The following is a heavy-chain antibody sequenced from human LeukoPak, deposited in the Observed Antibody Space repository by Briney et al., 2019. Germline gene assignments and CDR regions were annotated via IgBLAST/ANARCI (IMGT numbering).Heavy chain of an antibody. J-gene: IGHJ4*02. V-gene: IGHV3-74*01. CDR3: ASGPGYYDSSGYYSY. Sequence: PGGSLRLSCAASGFTFSNYWMHWVRQAPGKGLVWVSRINRDGSRTDYADSVKGRFTISRDNAKNTLYLQMNSLRAEDTAVYYCASGPGYYDSSGYYSYWGQGTLVTVSS. CDR1: GFTFSNYW. CDR2: INRDGSRT. D-gene: IGHD3-22*01.